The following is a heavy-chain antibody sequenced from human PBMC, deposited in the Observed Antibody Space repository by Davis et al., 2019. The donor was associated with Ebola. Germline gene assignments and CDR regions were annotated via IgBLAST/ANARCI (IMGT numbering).Heavy chain of an antibody. Sequence: PSETLSLTCTVSGGSVSSGSYYWSWIRQPPGKGLEWIGYIYYSGSTNYNPSLKSRVTISVDTSKNQFSLKLSSVTAADTAVYYCARDIVVVTAIPYNWFDPWGQGTLVTVSS. CDR1: GGSVSSGSYY. CDR3: ARDIVVVTAIPYNWFDP. J-gene: IGHJ5*02. CDR2: IYYSGST. D-gene: IGHD2-21*02. V-gene: IGHV4-61*01.